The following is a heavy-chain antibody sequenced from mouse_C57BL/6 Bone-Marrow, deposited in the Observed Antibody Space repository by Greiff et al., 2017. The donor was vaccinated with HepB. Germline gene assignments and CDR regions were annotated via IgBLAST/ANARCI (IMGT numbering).Heavy chain of an antibody. V-gene: IGHV1-81*01. D-gene: IGHD1-1*01. CDR1: GYTFTSYG. CDR3: AREVRYYYGSSFAY. Sequence: QVQLQQSGAELARPGASVKLSCKASGYTFTSYGISWVKQRTGQGLEWIGEIYPRSGNTYYNEKFKGKATLTAYKSSSTAYMELRSLTSEDSAVYFCAREVRYYYGSSFAYWGQGTLVTVSA. CDR2: IYPRSGNT. J-gene: IGHJ3*01.